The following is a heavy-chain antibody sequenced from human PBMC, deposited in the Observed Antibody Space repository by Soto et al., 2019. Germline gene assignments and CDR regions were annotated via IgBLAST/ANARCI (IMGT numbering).Heavy chain of an antibody. J-gene: IGHJ4*02. CDR1: GFTFSDYY. CDR3: ARDKGRSPLDY. CDR2: ISGSGSTM. D-gene: IGHD2-15*01. V-gene: IGHV3-11*04. Sequence: GGSLRLSCAASGFTFSDYYMNWIRQAPGKGLEWVSYISGSGSTMYYAGSVKGRFTISRDNAKNSLYLQMNSLRAEDTAVYYCARDKGRSPLDYWGQGTLVTVSS.